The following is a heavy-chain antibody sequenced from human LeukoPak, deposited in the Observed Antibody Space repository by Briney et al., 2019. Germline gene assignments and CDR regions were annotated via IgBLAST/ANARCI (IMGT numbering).Heavy chain of an antibody. CDR1: GDSVPSNSAA. Sequence: PSQTLSLTCAISGDSVPSNSAAWNWTRPSPSRGLEWLGRTYYRSKWYNDYAVSVKSRITINPDTSKNQFSLKLNSVTPEDTAVYYCAREGELGSPYNWFDPWGQGTLVTVSS. D-gene: IGHD7-27*01. V-gene: IGHV6-1*01. J-gene: IGHJ5*02. CDR3: AREGELGSPYNWFDP. CDR2: TYYRSKWYN.